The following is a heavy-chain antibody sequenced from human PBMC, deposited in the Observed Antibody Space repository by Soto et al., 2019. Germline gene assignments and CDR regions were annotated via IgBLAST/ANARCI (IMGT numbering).Heavy chain of an antibody. D-gene: IGHD3-10*01. Sequence: QVQLQESGPGLVKPSQTLSLTCTVSGGSISSGGYYWSWIRQHPGKGLEWIGYIYYSGSTYYNPSLKSRVTISVDTSKNQFSLKLSSVTAADTAVYYCARLVAARITMVRTYYFDYWGQGTLVTVSS. V-gene: IGHV4-31*03. CDR2: IYYSGST. CDR1: GGSISSGGYY. J-gene: IGHJ4*02. CDR3: ARLVAARITMVRTYYFDY.